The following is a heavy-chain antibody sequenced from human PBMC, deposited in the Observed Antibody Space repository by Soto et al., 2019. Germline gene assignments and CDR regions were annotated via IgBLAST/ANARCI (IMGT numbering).Heavy chain of an antibody. CDR3: ARQAALRFFEWKQVHAMNV. V-gene: IGHV1-46*01. CDR1: GYTFTSYY. J-gene: IGHJ6*02. D-gene: IGHD3-3*01. CDR2: LSPSCGST. Sequence: GASVKVSCKASGYTFTSYYMHWVRQAPGQGRERMGILSPSCGSTSYAQKFPATLTMTRDSSTTTTSTKLSSLRSEATSVYYCARQAALRFFEWKQVHAMNVWGQGTT.